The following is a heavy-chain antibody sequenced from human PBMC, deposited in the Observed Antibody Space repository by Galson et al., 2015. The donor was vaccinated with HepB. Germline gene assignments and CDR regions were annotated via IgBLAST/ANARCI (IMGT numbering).Heavy chain of an antibody. CDR1: GGSISSGGYY. CDR3: ARGTITMIVVPPRAFDI. Sequence: TLSLTCTVSGGSISSGGYYWSWIRQHPGKGLEWIGYIYYSGSTYYNPSLKSRVTISVDTSKNQFSLKLSSVTAADTAVYYCARGTITMIVVPPRAFDIWGQGTMVTVSS. D-gene: IGHD3-22*01. V-gene: IGHV4-31*03. CDR2: IYYSGST. J-gene: IGHJ3*02.